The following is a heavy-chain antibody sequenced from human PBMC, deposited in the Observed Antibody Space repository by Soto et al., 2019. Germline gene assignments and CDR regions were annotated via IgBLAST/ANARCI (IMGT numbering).Heavy chain of an antibody. D-gene: IGHD3-10*01. J-gene: IGHJ6*02. CDR2: ISSSGSYT. Sequence: GGSLRLSCAASGFTFSDYYMSWIRQAPGKGLEWVSYISSSGSYTNYADSVKGRFTISRDNVKNSLYLQMNSLRGEDTAVYYCARVPYYYTSGTDYGMDVWGQGTTVTVSS. CDR1: GFTFSDYY. CDR3: ARVPYYYTSGTDYGMDV. V-gene: IGHV3-11*06.